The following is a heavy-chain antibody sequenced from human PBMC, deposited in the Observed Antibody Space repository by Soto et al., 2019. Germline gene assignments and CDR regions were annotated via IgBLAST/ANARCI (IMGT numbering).Heavy chain of an antibody. J-gene: IGHJ4*02. D-gene: IGHD3-10*01. CDR3: ARGSWSFYYFDY. CDR1: GGSISSGSYY. V-gene: IGHV4-31*03. CDR2: IYYSGST. Sequence: QVQLQESGPGLVKPSQTLSLSCTVSGGSISSGSYYWSWIRQHPGKGLEWMGYIYYSGSTYYNPSLKSRVTISVDTSKNQFPLKLSSVTAADTAVYYCARGSWSFYYFDYWGQGTLVTVSS.